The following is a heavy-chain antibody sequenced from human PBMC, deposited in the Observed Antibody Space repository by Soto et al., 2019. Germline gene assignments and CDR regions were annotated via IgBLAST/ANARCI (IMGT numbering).Heavy chain of an antibody. CDR1: GFTFSNAW. CDR3: TTGHCTNGVCYPDY. Sequence: EVQLVESGGGLVKPGGSLRLSCAASGFTFSNAWMSWVRQAPGKGLKWVGRIKSKTDGGTTDYAAPVKGRFTISRDDSKNTLYLQMNSLKTEDTAVYYCTTGHCTNGVCYPDYWGQGTLVTVSS. D-gene: IGHD2-8*01. J-gene: IGHJ4*02. V-gene: IGHV3-15*01. CDR2: IKSKTDGGTT.